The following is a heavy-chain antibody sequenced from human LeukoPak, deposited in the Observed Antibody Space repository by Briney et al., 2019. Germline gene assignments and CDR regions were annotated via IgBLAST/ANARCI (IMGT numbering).Heavy chain of an antibody. Sequence: PGGSLRLSCATCGFNFRNNYLGWVRPAPRKGLEWVSVMHIGGSTHYADSVKGGFPISRDNSKNTLYFQMSSLRPEDTAVYYCARARYPYYDSGYYFDYWGQGTLATVSS. D-gene: IGHD3-22*01. CDR1: GFNFRNNY. J-gene: IGHJ4*02. V-gene: IGHV3-66*02. CDR2: MHIGGST. CDR3: ARARYPYYDSGYYFDY.